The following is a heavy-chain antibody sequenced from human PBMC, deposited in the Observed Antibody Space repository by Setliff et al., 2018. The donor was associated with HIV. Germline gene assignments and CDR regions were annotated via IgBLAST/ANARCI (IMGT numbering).Heavy chain of an antibody. J-gene: IGHJ5*02. D-gene: IGHD6-13*01. CDR2: IIPIVGTA. CDR3: ARDQPTVYYTSWYDSGEYNWFDP. Sequence: ASVKVSCKASGYSFTDYYIHWVRQAPGQGLEWMGGIIPIVGTANYAQKFQGRVTITADASTSTAYMELSSLSSEDTAVYYCARDQPTVYYTSWYDSGEYNWFDPWGQGTLVTVSS. CDR1: GYSFTDYY. V-gene: IGHV1-69*13.